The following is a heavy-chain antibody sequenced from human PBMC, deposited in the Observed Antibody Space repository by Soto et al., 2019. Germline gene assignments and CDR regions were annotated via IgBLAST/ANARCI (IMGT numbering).Heavy chain of an antibody. Sequence: PSETLSLTCIVSGGSISRYSWTWIPQPPAKGLELLWYIYYSGSTNYNPSLKSRVTISLDTSKNQFSLKLSSVNAADTAVHYCARDMVARNGGYWYYGMDVWGQGTTGTASS. CDR1: GGSISRYS. CDR3: ARDMVARNGGYWYYGMDV. J-gene: IGHJ6*02. D-gene: IGHD3-10*01. V-gene: IGHV4-59*01. CDR2: IYYSGST.